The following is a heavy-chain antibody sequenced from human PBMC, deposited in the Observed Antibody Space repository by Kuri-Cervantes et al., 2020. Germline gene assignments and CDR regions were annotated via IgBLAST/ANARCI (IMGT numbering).Heavy chain of an antibody. Sequence: GESLKISCAASGFIISSYSMNWVRQAPGKGLEWVSSISSSSSYKYYADSVKGRFTISRDNAKNPLYLQINSLRAEDTAVYYCARDYFGDYYFDYWGQGTLVTVSS. CDR3: ARDYFGDYYFDY. D-gene: IGHD4-17*01. CDR2: ISSSSSYK. CDR1: GFIISSYS. J-gene: IGHJ4*02. V-gene: IGHV3-21*01.